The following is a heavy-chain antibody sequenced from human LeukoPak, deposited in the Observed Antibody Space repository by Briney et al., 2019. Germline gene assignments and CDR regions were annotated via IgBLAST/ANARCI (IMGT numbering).Heavy chain of an antibody. V-gene: IGHV3-74*01. D-gene: IGHD5-18*01. CDR3: ARGGGYSYGSFDY. Sequence: GASVKVSCKASGYTFTSYYMHWVRQAPGKGLVWVSRINRDGSSTSYADSVKGRFTISRDNAKNTLYLQMNSLRAEDTAVYYCARGGGYSYGSFDYWGQGTLVTVSS. CDR1: GYTFTSYY. J-gene: IGHJ4*02. CDR2: INRDGSST.